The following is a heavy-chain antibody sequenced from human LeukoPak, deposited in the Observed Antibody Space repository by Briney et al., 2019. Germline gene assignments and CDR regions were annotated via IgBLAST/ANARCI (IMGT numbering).Heavy chain of an antibody. D-gene: IGHD6-19*01. J-gene: IGHJ4*02. V-gene: IGHV3-74*01. CDR3: ARDQWLVYYFDY. CDR2: INSDGSTT. Sequence: GGSLRLSCAASGFTFSSYWMHWVRQAPGKGLVWVSRINSDGSTTTYADSVTGRFTISRDNAKNTQYLQMNSLRAEDTAVYYCARDQWLVYYFDYWGQGTLVTVSS. CDR1: GFTFSSYW.